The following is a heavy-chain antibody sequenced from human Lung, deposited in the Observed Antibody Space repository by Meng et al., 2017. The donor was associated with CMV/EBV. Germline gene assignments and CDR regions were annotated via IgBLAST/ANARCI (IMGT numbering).Heavy chain of an antibody. J-gene: IGHJ4*02. V-gene: IGHV3-21*01. CDR2: ISSSSSYI. Sequence: GESXKISCAASGFTFSSYSMNWVRQAPGKGLEWVSSISSSSSYIYYADSVKGRFTISRDNAKNSLYLQMNSLRAEDTAVYYCARVRDTDDYWGQGTLVTVSS. CDR3: ARVRDTDDY. CDR1: GFTFSSYS. D-gene: IGHD5-18*01.